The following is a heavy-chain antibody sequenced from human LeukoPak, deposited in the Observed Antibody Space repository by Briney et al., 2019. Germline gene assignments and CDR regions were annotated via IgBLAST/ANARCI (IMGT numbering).Heavy chain of an antibody. CDR3: AKRRHDYGDYYQMDV. CDR2: ITGTGGNT. CDR1: GFSFNSYA. V-gene: IGHV3-23*01. Sequence: AGGSLRLSCAGSGFSFNSYAMSWVRQAPGKGLEWVSGITGTGGNTYYADSVKGRFTISRDNSKNTLYLQMNSLRADDTAVYYCAKRRHDYGDYYQMDVWGKGTTVTVSS. D-gene: IGHD4-17*01. J-gene: IGHJ6*03.